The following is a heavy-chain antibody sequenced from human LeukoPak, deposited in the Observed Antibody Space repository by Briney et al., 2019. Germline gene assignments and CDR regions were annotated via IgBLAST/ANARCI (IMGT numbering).Heavy chain of an antibody. CDR2: IYYSGST. D-gene: IGHD5-12*01. Sequence: SETLSLTCTVSGGSISSYYWSWIRQPPGKGLEWIGYIYYSGSTNYNPSLRSRATISMEKAKTQFSLKLTSVTPTDTAVYYCARVSSTVAPWFDPWGQGTLVTVSS. V-gene: IGHV4-59*01. CDR3: ARVSSTVAPWFDP. J-gene: IGHJ5*02. CDR1: GGSISSYY.